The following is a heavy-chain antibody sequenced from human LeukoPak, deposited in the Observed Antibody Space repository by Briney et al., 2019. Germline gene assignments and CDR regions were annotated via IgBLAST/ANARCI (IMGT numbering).Heavy chain of an antibody. CDR2: ISGRGGRT. V-gene: IGHV3-23*01. CDR3: AMDLGGPSDGVGDFIDY. J-gene: IGHJ4*02. Sequence: RGSLRLSCSAPGFTFRSYGMSWVRQAPGRGLGWVSAISGRGGRTYSADSVKGRFTISRDNSPNTLYMQMYRPRDPAAAVFFSAMDLGGPSDGVGDFIDYWGQGTLVTVSS. CDR1: GFTFRSYG. D-gene: IGHD4-17*01.